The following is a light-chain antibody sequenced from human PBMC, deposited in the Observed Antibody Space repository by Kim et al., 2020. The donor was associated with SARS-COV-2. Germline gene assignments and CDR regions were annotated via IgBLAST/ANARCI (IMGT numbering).Light chain of an antibody. CDR2: DAS. CDR1: QSVGTY. J-gene: IGKJ2*01. V-gene: IGKV3-11*01. Sequence: LSPGERATLSCRASQSVGTYLAWYQHKPAQAPRLLIYDASNRATGIPARFSGSGSGTDFTLTITSLEPEDFAVYFCQQRGNWPLYTFGQGTKLEI. CDR3: QQRGNWPLYT.